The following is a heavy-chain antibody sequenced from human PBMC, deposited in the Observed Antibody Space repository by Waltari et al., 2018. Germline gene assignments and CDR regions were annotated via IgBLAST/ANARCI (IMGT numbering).Heavy chain of an antibody. CDR2: RSCPGTTM. CDR1: GFTFSNFA. Sequence: EVQLLESGGGLVQPGGSPRLSCTTSGFTFSNFAVSWVRQAPGQGVGWVSARSCPGTTMFYADSVKGRFTIARDNSKNTLYLQMNSLRAEDTALYYCAKYDGYDHWYFDFGGRGTLVTVAS. J-gene: IGHJ2*01. D-gene: IGHD5-12*01. CDR3: AKYDGYDHWYFDF. V-gene: IGHV3-23*01.